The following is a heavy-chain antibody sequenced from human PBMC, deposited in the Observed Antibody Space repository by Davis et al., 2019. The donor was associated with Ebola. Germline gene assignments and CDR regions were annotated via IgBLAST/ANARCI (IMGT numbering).Heavy chain of an antibody. CDR3: ARDWGLKAYYYGSGRNWFDP. J-gene: IGHJ5*02. V-gene: IGHV4-34*01. CDR1: GGSFSGYY. D-gene: IGHD3-10*01. CDR2: INHSGST. Sequence: PSETLSLTCAVYGGSFSGYYWSWIRQPPGKGLEWIGEINHSGSTNYNPSLKSRVTISVDTSKNQFSLKLSSVTAADTAVYYCARDWGLKAYYYGSGRNWFDPWGQGTLVTVSS.